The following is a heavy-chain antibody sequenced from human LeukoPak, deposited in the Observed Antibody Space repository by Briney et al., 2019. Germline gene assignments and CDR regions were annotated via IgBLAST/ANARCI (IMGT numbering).Heavy chain of an antibody. V-gene: IGHV1-18*01. Sequence: ASVKVSCKASGYTFISYDVSWVRQAPGQGLEWMGWIRVYNGNTDYSQNFQGRVTLTTDTSTSTAYMELRSLRADDTAVYYCARDKRGAFDIWGQGTMISVSS. D-gene: IGHD3-10*01. CDR2: IRVYNGNT. J-gene: IGHJ3*02. CDR3: ARDKRGAFDI. CDR1: GYTFISYD.